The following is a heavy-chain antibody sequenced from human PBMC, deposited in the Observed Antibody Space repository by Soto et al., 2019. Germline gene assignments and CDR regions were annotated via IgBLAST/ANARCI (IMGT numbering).Heavy chain of an antibody. CDR2: ISSSGRDI. Sequence: GGSLRLSCAASGFTFIRYAINWVRQAPGKGLEWVSSISSSGRDIYYADSVKGRFTISRDNANNSLDLQMSSLRAEDTAVYFCARAVVAASYYYDFWGQGTLVTVSS. J-gene: IGHJ4*02. CDR3: ARAVVAASYYYDF. V-gene: IGHV3-21*01. CDR1: GFTFIRYA. D-gene: IGHD2-15*01.